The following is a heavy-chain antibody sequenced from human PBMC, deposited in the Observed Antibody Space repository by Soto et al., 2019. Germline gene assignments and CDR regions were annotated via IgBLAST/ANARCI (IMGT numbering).Heavy chain of an antibody. CDR1: GYTFTSYA. V-gene: IGHV1-3*01. CDR2: INAGNGNT. Sequence: QVQLVQSGAEVKKPGASVKVSCKASGYTFTSYAMHWVRXXPGQRLEWMGWINAGNGNTKYSQKFQGRVTITRDTXAXTXXXELXXXXXEDTAVYYCARDLQADYWGQGTLVTVSS. J-gene: IGHJ4*02. CDR3: ARDLQADY.